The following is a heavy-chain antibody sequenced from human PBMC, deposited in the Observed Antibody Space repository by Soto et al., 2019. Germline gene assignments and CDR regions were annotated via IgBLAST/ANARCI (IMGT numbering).Heavy chain of an antibody. Sequence: GESLKISCKGSGYSFTSYWIGWVRQMPGKGLECMGIIYPGDSDTRYSPSFQGQVTISADKSISTAYLQWSSLKASDTAMYYCARHDYGSGSYYNWFDPWGQGTLVTVSS. CDR2: IYPGDSDT. D-gene: IGHD3-10*01. CDR1: GYSFTSYW. J-gene: IGHJ5*02. CDR3: ARHDYGSGSYYNWFDP. V-gene: IGHV5-51*01.